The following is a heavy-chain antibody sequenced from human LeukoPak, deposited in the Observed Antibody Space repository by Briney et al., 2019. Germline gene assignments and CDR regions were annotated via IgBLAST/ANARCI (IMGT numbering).Heavy chain of an antibody. J-gene: IGHJ6*04. D-gene: IGHD3-9*01. CDR3: ARVGYDILTGYYRYGMDV. Sequence: ASVKVSCKASGYTFTSYAMHWVRQAPGQRLEWMGWINAGNGNTKYSQKFQGRITITRDTSASTAYMELSSLRPEDTAVYYCARVGYDILTGYYRYGMDVWGKGTTVTVSS. CDR2: INAGNGNT. V-gene: IGHV1-3*01. CDR1: GYTFTSYA.